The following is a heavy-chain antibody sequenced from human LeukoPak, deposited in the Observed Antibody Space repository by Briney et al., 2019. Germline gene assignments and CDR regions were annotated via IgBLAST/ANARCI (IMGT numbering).Heavy chain of an antibody. CDR2: ISGSGTGT. J-gene: IGHJ4*02. Sequence: GGSLRLSCAASGFTFSSYGMHWVRQAPGKGLEWVSAISGSGTGTYYADSVKGRSTISRDNSKNTLYLQMNSLRAEDTAVYCCAKDSRGYGGSDLDYWGQGTLVTVSS. CDR1: GFTFSSYG. V-gene: IGHV3-23*01. D-gene: IGHD5-12*01. CDR3: AKDSRGYGGSDLDY.